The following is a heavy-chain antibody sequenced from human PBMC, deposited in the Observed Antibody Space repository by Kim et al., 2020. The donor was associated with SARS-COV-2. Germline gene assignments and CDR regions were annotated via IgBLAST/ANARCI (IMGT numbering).Heavy chain of an antibody. V-gene: IGHV4-34*01. J-gene: IGHJ6*02. Sequence: SETLSLTCAVYGGSFSGYYWSWIRQPPGKGLEWIGEINHSGSTNYNPSLKSRVTISVDTSKNQFSLKLSSVTAADTAVYYCAREDCSGGSCYSLPYYYGMDVWGQGTTVTVSS. CDR3: AREDCSGGSCYSLPYYYGMDV. CDR1: GGSFSGYY. CDR2: INHSGST. D-gene: IGHD2-15*01.